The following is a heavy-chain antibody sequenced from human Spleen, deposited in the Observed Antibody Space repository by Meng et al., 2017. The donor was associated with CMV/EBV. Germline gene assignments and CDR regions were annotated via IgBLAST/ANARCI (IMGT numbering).Heavy chain of an antibody. Sequence: SLKISCAASGFTFDDYAMHWVRQAPGKGLEWVSGISWNSGSIGYADSVKGRFTISRDNAKNSLYLQMNSLRAEDTALYYCAKGSLYCSSTSCLYYFDYWGQGTLVTVSS. V-gene: IGHV3-9*01. CDR1: GFTFDDYA. D-gene: IGHD2-2*01. J-gene: IGHJ4*02. CDR3: AKGSLYCSSTSCLYYFDY. CDR2: ISWNSGSI.